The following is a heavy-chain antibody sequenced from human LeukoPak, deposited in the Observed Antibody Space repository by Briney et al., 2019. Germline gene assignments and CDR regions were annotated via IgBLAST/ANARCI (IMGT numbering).Heavy chain of an antibody. J-gene: IGHJ4*02. Sequence: PGGSLRLSCAASGFTVSSNYMSWDRQAPGKGLEWVSVIYSGGSTYYADSVKGRFTISRDNSKNTLYLQMNSLRAEDTAVYYCEARKYSYGFDYWGQGTLVTVSS. D-gene: IGHD5-18*01. CDR3: EARKYSYGFDY. CDR1: GFTVSSNY. V-gene: IGHV3-53*01. CDR2: IYSGGST.